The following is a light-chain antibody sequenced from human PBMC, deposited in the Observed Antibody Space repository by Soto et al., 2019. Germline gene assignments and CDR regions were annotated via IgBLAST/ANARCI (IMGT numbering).Light chain of an antibody. J-gene: IGLJ2*01. CDR3: SSLRV. CDR1: SSDVGGYNY. Sequence: QSALTQPPSASGSPGQSVTISCTGTSSDVGGYNYVSWYQHHPGKAPKLMIYEVSKRPSGVPDRFSGSKSGNTASLTVSGLQAEDEADYYCSSLRVFGGGTKLTVL. V-gene: IGLV2-8*01. CDR2: EVS.